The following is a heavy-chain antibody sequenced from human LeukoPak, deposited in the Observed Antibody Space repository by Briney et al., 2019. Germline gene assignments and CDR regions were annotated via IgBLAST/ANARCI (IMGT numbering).Heavy chain of an antibody. D-gene: IGHD6-13*01. V-gene: IGHV5-51*01. J-gene: IGHJ6*03. CDR1: GYTFTTYW. CDR3: AIHVVAAAGVGYYYYYMDV. CDR2: IYPGDSDT. Sequence: GESLKISCKASGYTFTTYWIGWVRQMPGKGLEWMGIIYPGDSDTRYSPSFQGQVTISADKSISTAYLQWSSLKASDTAMYYCAIHVVAAAGVGYYYYYMDVWGKGTTVTVSS.